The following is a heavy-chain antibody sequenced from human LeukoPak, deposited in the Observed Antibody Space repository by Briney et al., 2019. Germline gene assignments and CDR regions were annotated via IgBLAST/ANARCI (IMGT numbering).Heavy chain of an antibody. CDR3: ARLYYYDSSGFMDV. CDR1: GGSISSYY. Sequence: RSSETLSLTCTVSGGSISSYYWSWIRQPPGKGLEWIGYIYYSGSTNYNPSLKSRVTISVDTSKNQFSLKLSSVTAADTAVYYCARLYYYDSSGFMDVWGKGTTVTISS. J-gene: IGHJ6*03. V-gene: IGHV4-59*01. CDR2: IYYSGST. D-gene: IGHD3-22*01.